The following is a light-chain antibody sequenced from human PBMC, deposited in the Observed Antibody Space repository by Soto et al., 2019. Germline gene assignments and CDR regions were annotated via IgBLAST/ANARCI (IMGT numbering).Light chain of an antibody. CDR2: GAS. Sequence: EIVMTQSPATLSVSPGERATLSCRASQSVSSNLAWYQQKPGQAPRLLIYGASTRATGIPARFSGRGSGTEFTLTISNLQSEDFAVYYCQQYNNWPPLFGQGTKVDIK. J-gene: IGKJ1*01. V-gene: IGKV3-15*01. CDR1: QSVSSN. CDR3: QQYNNWPPL.